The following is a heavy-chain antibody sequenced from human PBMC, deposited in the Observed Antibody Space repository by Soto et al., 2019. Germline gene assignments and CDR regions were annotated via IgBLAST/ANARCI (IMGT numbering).Heavy chain of an antibody. CDR3: AKDAKFYPYEVVPPAIEYFEY. CDR2: ISGSGGST. V-gene: IGHV3-23*01. D-gene: IGHD2-2*01. CDR1: GFTFSSYA. J-gene: IGHJ4*02. Sequence: ESGGGLVQPGGSLRLSCAASGFTFSSYAMSWVRQAPGKGLEWVSAISGSGGSTYYADSVKGRFTISRDDSKNTLYLQMNSLRADDTAVYYCAKDAKFYPYEVVPPAIEYFEYWGQGTPVTVSS.